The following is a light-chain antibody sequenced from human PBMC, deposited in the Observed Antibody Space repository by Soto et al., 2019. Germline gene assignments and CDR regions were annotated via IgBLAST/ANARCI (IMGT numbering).Light chain of an antibody. CDR1: QSIGTF. CDR3: QQNYGTPIT. V-gene: IGKV1-39*01. Sequence: DFEMTQSPSSLSAFVGDRVTMTCRASQSIGTFLSWYQQKSGRAPKLLIYAASSLQIGVPSRFSGSGSGTNFTLTISSLQPEDFATYFCQQNYGTPITFGQGTRLEIK. CDR2: AAS. J-gene: IGKJ5*01.